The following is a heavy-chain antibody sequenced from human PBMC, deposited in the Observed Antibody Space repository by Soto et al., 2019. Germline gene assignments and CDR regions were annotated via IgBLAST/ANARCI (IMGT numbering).Heavy chain of an antibody. CDR1: GFTFDDYG. CDR3: ARNLYDSSGYYYGRGHYFDY. CDR2: INWNGGST. J-gene: IGHJ4*02. Sequence: EVQLVESGGGVVRPGGSLRLSCAASGFTFDDYGMSWVRQAPGKGLEWVSGINWNGGSTGYADSVKGRFTISRDNAKNSLYLQMNSLRAEDTALYYCARNLYDSSGYYYGRGHYFDYWGQGTLVTVSS. V-gene: IGHV3-20*04. D-gene: IGHD3-22*01.